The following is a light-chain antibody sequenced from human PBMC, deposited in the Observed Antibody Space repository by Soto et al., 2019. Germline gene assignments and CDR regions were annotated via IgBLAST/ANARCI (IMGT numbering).Light chain of an antibody. CDR1: QSISSW. J-gene: IGKJ4*01. V-gene: IGKV1-5*03. CDR2: KAS. Sequence: IQMTQSPSPLSASVGDRVTITCRASQSISSWLAWYQQKPGKAPKLLIYKASSLESGVPSRFSGSGSGTEFTLTISSLQPDDFATYYCQQYNSSFGGGTKVEIK. CDR3: QQYNSS.